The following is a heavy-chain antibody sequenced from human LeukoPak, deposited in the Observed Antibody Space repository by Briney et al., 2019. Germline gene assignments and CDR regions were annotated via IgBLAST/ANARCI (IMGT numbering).Heavy chain of an antibody. D-gene: IGHD2-2*01. Sequence: SETLSLTCTVSGGSISSYYWSWIRQPPGKGLEWIGEINHSGSTNYNPSLKSRVTISVDTSKNQFSLKLSSVTAADTAVYYCARYHGYCSSTSCYAYFDYWGQGTLVTVSS. J-gene: IGHJ4*02. V-gene: IGHV4-34*01. CDR2: INHSGST. CDR3: ARYHGYCSSTSCYAYFDY. CDR1: GGSISSYY.